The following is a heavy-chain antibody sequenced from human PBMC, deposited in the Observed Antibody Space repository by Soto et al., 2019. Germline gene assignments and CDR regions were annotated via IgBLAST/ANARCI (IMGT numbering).Heavy chain of an antibody. CDR3: ARGRRGATVTTSGYFDY. CDR2: INHSGST. D-gene: IGHD4-4*01. V-gene: IGHV4-34*01. CDR1: GGSFSGYY. Sequence: AETLSLTCAVYGGSFSGYYWSWIRQPPGKVLEWIGEINHSGSTNYNPSLKSRVTISVDTSKNQFSLKLSSVTAADTAVYYCARGRRGATVTTSGYFDYWGQGTLVTVSS. J-gene: IGHJ4*02.